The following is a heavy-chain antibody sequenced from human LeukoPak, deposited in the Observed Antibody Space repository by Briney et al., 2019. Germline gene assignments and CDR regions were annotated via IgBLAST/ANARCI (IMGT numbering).Heavy chain of an antibody. CDR3: AIPGVQPDYDYVWGSYRSRWFDP. V-gene: IGHV4-61*02. CDR2: IYTSGST. CDR1: GGSISSGSYY. Sequence: SETLSLTCTVSGGSISSGSYYWSWIRQPAGKGLEWIGRIYTSGSTNYNPSLKSRVTISVDTSKNQFSLKLSSVTAADTAVYYCAIPGVQPDYDYVWGSYRSRWFDPWGQGTLVTVSS. D-gene: IGHD3-16*02. J-gene: IGHJ5*02.